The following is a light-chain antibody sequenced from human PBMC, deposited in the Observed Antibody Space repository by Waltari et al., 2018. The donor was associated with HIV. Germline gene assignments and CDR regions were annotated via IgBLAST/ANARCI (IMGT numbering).Light chain of an antibody. Sequence: VRPQSPLSLSFTLGQPATISCKSTQSLLHSDGKTHLYWYLKKPGQPPQLLIYEVSNRFSGVPDRFSGGGSGTDFTLRISRVEAEDVGIYYCMQSIQLPTFGQGTKVEI. CDR1: QSLLHSDGKTH. CDR2: EVS. J-gene: IGKJ1*01. V-gene: IGKV2D-29*01. CDR3: MQSIQLPT.